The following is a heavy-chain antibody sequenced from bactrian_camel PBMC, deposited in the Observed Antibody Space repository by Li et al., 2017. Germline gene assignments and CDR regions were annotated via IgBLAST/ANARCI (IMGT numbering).Heavy chain of an antibody. J-gene: IGHJ6*01. CDR3: APSFDFGY. D-gene: IGHD2*01. Sequence: HVQLVESGGGLVQPGGSLRLSCAASGFTSSMYPVSWVRQGPGKGLQWLSSVLRDGSETHYADSVKGRFTMSRDNAKNTVYLQMDDLKSEDTALYYCAPSFDFGYWSQGTQVTVS. V-gene: IGHV3S7*01. CDR2: VLRDGSET. CDR1: GFTSSMYP.